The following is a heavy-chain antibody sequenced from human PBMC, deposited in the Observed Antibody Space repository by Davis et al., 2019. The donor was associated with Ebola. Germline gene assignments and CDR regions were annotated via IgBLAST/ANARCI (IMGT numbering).Heavy chain of an antibody. CDR3: ARDLFPLPY. V-gene: IGHV3-21*01. Sequence: GESLKISCAASGFTFSSYSMNWVRQAPGKGLEWVSSISSSSSYIYYADSVKGRFTISRDNAKNSLYLQMNSLRAEDTAVYYCARDLFPLPYWGQGTLVTVSS. CDR2: ISSSSSYI. CDR1: GFTFSSYS. J-gene: IGHJ4*02.